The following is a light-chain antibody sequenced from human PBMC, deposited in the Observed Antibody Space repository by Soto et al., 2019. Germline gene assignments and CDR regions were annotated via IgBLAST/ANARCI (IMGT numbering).Light chain of an antibody. V-gene: IGLV2-14*01. J-gene: IGLJ2*01. CDR1: SSDVGGYNY. CDR2: EVS. Sequence: QSVLTQPRSVSGSPGQSVTISCTGTSSDVGGYNYVSWYQQHPGRAPKLMIYEVSNRPSGVSNRFSGSKSGNTASLTISGLQAEDEAHYYCSSYTSSTTLVVFGGGTKLTVL. CDR3: SSYTSSTTLVV.